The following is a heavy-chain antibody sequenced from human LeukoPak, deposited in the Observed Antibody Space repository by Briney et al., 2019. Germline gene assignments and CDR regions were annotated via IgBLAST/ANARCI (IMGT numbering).Heavy chain of an antibody. J-gene: IGHJ5*02. CDR1: GGSISSFY. CDR3: ARHGTSGTNLNWFDP. D-gene: IGHD1-1*01. Sequence: SETLSLTCTVSGGSISSFYWSWIRQPPGKGLEWIGYIYYSGSTNYNPSLKSRVIISVDTSKNQFSLKLSSVPAADTAVYYCARHGTSGTNLNWFDPWGQGTLVTVSS. V-gene: IGHV4-59*01. CDR2: IYYSGST.